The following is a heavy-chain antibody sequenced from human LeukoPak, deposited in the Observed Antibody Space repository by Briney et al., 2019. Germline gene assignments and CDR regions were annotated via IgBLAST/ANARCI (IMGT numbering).Heavy chain of an antibody. Sequence: PSETLSLTCTVSGGSISSYYWSWIRQPPGKGLEWIGYIYYSGSTNYNPSLKSRVTISVDTSKNQFSLKLSSVTAADTAVYYCAGDLRYDFWSGHPYGMDVWGQGTTVTVSS. CDR1: GGSISSYY. D-gene: IGHD3-3*01. CDR3: AGDLRYDFWSGHPYGMDV. J-gene: IGHJ6*02. V-gene: IGHV4-59*01. CDR2: IYYSGST.